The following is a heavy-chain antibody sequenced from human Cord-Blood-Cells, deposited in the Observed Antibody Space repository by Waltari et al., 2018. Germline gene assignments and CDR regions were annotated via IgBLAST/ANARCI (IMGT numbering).Heavy chain of an antibody. CDR2: INHSGST. V-gene: IGHV4-34*01. CDR3: ARGGTYSSSWYEYYYYYMDV. J-gene: IGHJ6*03. D-gene: IGHD6-13*01. CDR1: GGSFSGYY. Sequence: QVQLQQWGAGLLKPSETLSLTCAVYGGSFSGYYWSWIRQPPGKGLEWIGEINHSGSTNYNPSLKSRVTISVDTSKNQFSLKLSSVTAADMAVYYCARGGTYSSSWYEYYYYYMDVWGKGTTVTVSS.